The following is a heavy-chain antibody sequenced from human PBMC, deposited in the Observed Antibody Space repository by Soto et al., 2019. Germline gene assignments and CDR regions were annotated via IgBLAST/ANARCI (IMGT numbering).Heavy chain of an antibody. CDR2: TYYRSKWYN. D-gene: IGHD3-10*01. J-gene: IGHJ3*02. CDR3: ASNKGRSSPGSPEHAFDI. CDR1: GDSVSSNSAA. Sequence: QSQTLSLTCAISGDSVSSNSAAWNWIRQSPSRGLEWLGRTYYRSKWYNDYAVSVKSRITINPDTSKNQFSLQLNSVTPEDTAVYYCASNKGRSSPGSPEHAFDIWGQGTMVTVSS. V-gene: IGHV6-1*01.